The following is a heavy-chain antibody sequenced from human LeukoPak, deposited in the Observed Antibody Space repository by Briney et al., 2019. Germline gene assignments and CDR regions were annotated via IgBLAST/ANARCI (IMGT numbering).Heavy chain of an antibody. CDR1: GGSFSGYY. V-gene: IGHV4-34*01. D-gene: IGHD3-10*01. Sequence: PSETLSLTCAVYGGSFSGYYWSWIRQPPGKGLEWIGEINHNGSTNYNPSLKSRVTISVDTSKNQFSLKLSSVTAADTAVYYCARRRLWFGDRYYFDYWGQGTLVTVSS. CDR3: ARRRLWFGDRYYFDY. CDR2: INHNGST. J-gene: IGHJ4*02.